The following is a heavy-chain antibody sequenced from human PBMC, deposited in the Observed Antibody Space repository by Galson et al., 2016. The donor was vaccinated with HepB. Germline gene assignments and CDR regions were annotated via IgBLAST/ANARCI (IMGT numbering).Heavy chain of an antibody. CDR3: ARDGLRGRWRLGGMDV. CDR2: ISSSSSYI. D-gene: IGHD3/OR15-3a*01. V-gene: IGHV3-21*01. CDR1: GFTFSSYS. J-gene: IGHJ6*02. Sequence: SLRLSCAASGFTFSSYSMNWVRQAPGKGLEWVSSISSSSSYIYYADSVKGRFTISRDNAKNSLYLQMNSLRAEDTAVYYCARDGLRGRWRLGGMDVWGQGTTVTGSS.